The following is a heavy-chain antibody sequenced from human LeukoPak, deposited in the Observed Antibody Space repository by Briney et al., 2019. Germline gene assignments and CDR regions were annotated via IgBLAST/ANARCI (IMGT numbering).Heavy chain of an antibody. V-gene: IGHV3-23*01. CDR1: GFTFSSYA. D-gene: IGHD3-22*01. Sequence: HPGGSLRLSCAASGFTFSSYAMSWVRQSTGKGLEWVSSTSGDGGGTYYSNSVKGRFTISRDNSRNTLYLQMNSLRAEDTAVYYCAKDRPNYYGSNGHYYRRDGDYWGQGTLVTVSS. J-gene: IGHJ4*02. CDR2: TSGDGGGT. CDR3: AKDRPNYYGSNGHYYRRDGDY.